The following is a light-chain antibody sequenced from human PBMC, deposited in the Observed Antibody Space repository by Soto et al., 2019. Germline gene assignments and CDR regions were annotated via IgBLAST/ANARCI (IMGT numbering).Light chain of an antibody. CDR1: SSDVGGYNS. Sequence: QSALTQPASVSGSPGLSIAISCTGTSSDVGGYNSVSWYQQHPGKAPKLMIYDVSNRPSGVSNRFSGSKSGNTASLTISGLQAEDEGDYYCSSYTTGGSYVXGTGTKLTVL. V-gene: IGLV2-14*01. CDR2: DVS. CDR3: SSYTTGGSYV. J-gene: IGLJ1*01.